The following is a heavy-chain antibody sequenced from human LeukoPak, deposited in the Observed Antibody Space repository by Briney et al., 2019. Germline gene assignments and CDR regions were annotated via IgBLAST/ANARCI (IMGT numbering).Heavy chain of an antibody. CDR1: GFTFSNYA. J-gene: IGHJ4*02. V-gene: IGHV3-23*01. CDR2: ISGSAHKI. CDR3: AGRVTGYSSGYVY. D-gene: IGHD5-18*01. Sequence: GGSLRLSCVASGFTFSNYAMSWVRQAPEKGLDWVSVISGSAHKIRYADSVKGRFTISRDNSENTVYLQMNNLRAEDTALYYCAGRVTGYSSGYVYWGQGTLVTVSS.